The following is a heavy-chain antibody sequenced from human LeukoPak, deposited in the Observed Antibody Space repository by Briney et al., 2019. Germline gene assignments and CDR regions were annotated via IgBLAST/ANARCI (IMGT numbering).Heavy chain of an antibody. CDR2: INPNSGGT. J-gene: IGHJ4*02. CDR1: GYTFTGYY. CDR3: ARDDPYYYDSRGYYPFDY. V-gene: IGHV1-2*02. D-gene: IGHD3-22*01. Sequence: ASVKVSCKASGYTFTGYYMHWVRQAPGQGLEWMGWINPNSGGTNYAQKFQGRVTMTRDTSISTAYMELSRLRSDDTSVYYCARDDPYYYDSRGYYPFDYWGQGTLVTVSS.